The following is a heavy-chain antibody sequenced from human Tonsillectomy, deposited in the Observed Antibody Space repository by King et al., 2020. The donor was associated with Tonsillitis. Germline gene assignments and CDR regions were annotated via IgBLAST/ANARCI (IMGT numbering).Heavy chain of an antibody. J-gene: IGHJ4*02. CDR3: ARGVPWADISTGYDY. V-gene: IGHV4-38-2*01. CDR2: FYHSGST. D-gene: IGHD3-9*01. CDR1: GYSISSHYY. Sequence: QLQESGPGLMKPSETLSLTCAVSGYSISSHYYWGWIRQPPGKGLEWIGNFYHSGSTYYNPSLKSRVTISVDTSKNQFSLKLSSVTAADTAVYFCARGVPWADISTGYDYWGQGTLVTVSS.